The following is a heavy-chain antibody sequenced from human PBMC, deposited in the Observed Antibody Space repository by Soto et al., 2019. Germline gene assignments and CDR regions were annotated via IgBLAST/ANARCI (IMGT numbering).Heavy chain of an antibody. Sequence: PSETLSLTCSVSGDSVSSGVYYWSWIRQPPGKGLEWIGYISHSGTTKYNPSLKNPVTIAVDTSKNQFSLKLSFVTAADTAVYFCARVSLYYDTSGYAVGWFDPWGQGTPVTVS. V-gene: IGHV4-61*08. CDR2: ISHSGTT. J-gene: IGHJ5*02. D-gene: IGHD3-22*01. CDR1: GDSVSSGVYY. CDR3: ARVSLYYDTSGYAVGWFDP.